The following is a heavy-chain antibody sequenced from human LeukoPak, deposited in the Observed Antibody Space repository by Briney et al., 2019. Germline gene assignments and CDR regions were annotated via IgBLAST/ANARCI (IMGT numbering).Heavy chain of an antibody. CDR2: ISSSSSTI. J-gene: IGHJ4*02. V-gene: IGHV3-48*01. CDR3: ARGAYYYED. D-gene: IGHD3-22*01. Sequence: PGGSLRLSCAASGFTFSSYSMNWVRQAPGKGLEWVSYISSSSSTIYYADSVKGRFTISRDNAKNSLYPQMNSLRAEDTAVYYCARGAYYYEDWGQGTLVTVSS. CDR1: GFTFSSYS.